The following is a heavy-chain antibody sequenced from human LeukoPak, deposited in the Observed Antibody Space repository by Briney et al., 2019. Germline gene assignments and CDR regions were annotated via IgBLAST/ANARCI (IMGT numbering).Heavy chain of an antibody. CDR2: IYYSGST. D-gene: IGHD3-10*01. CDR1: GGSISSYY. J-gene: IGHJ4*02. V-gene: IGHV4-59*01. Sequence: SETLSLTCTVPGGSISSYYWSWIRQPPGKGLEWIGYIYYSGSTNYNPSLKSRVTISVDTSKNQFSLKLSSVTAADTAVYYCARTNIGFAYYFDYWGQGTLVTVSS. CDR3: ARTNIGFAYYFDY.